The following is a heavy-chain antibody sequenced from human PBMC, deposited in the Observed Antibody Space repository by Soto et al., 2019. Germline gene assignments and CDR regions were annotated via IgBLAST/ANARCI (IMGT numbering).Heavy chain of an antibody. CDR3: ARMRLPWSIAARRGFYYFDY. CDR2: IFSNDEK. D-gene: IGHD6-6*01. Sequence: QVTLKESGPVLVKPTETLTLTCTVSGFSLSNARMGVSWIRQPPGKALEWLAHIFSNDEKSYSTSLKSRLTTPKDTSKXXXVXXTTNMDPVDTATYYCARMRLPWSIAARRGFYYFDYWGQGTLVTVSS. V-gene: IGHV2-26*01. CDR1: GFSLSNARMG. J-gene: IGHJ4*02.